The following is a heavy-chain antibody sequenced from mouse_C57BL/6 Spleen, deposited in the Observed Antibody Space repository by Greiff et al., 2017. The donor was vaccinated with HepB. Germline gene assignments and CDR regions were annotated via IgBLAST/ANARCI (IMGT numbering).Heavy chain of an antibody. D-gene: IGHD4-1*01. Sequence: QVQLKESGAELVRPGTSVKVSCKASGYAFTNYLIEWVKQRPGQGLEWIGVINPGSGGTNYNEKFKGKATLTADKSSSTAYMQLSSLTSEDSAVYFCARCLGHWYFDVWGTGTTVTVSS. CDR2: INPGSGGT. CDR3: ARCLGHWYFDV. J-gene: IGHJ1*03. V-gene: IGHV1-54*01. CDR1: GYAFTNYL.